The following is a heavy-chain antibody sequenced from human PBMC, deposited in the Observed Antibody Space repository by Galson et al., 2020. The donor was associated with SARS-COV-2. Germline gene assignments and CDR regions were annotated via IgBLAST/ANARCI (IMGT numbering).Heavy chain of an antibody. Sequence: SVQISCQASGFTFTSSDVQCVRQPRGQRLAWIGCIIVPSGNTNYAKKFQQRVTITRDMSTSTAYMELRSLSSEDTAVYYCGDPSGSSTSCYDAFDIGGQGTMGTVSS. CDR3: GDPSGSSTSCYDAFDI. CDR1: GFTFTSSD. D-gene: IGHD2-2*01. V-gene: IGHV1-58*01. J-gene: IGHJ3*02. CDR2: IIVPSGNT.